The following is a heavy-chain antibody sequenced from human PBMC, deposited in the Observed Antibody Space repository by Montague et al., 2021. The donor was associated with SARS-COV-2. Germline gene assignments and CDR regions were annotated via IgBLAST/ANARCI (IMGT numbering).Heavy chain of an antibody. CDR3: AREAWFGDKTSASEYYGMDV. CDR1: GGSISSSSYY. CDR2: IYTSGXT. J-gene: IGHJ6*02. V-gene: IGHV4-61*02. D-gene: IGHD3-10*01. Sequence: TLSLTCTVSGGSISSSSYYWGWIRQPAGKGLEWIGRIYTSGXTXYXXXXKXRVTMSVDTSKNQFSLKLSSVTAADTAVYYCAREAWFGDKTSASEYYGMDVWGQGTTVTVSS.